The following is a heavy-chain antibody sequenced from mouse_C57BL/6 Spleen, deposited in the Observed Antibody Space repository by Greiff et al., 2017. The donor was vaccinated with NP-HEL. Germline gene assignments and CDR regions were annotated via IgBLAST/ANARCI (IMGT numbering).Heavy chain of an antibody. D-gene: IGHD1-1*01. Sequence: EVMLVESGGGLVQPGGSLSLSCAASGFTFTDYYMSWVRQPPGKALEWLGFIRNKANGYTTEYSASVKGRFTISRDNSQSILYLQMNALRAEDSATYYCARYIHYYGSSYAMDYWGQGTSVTVSS. CDR1: GFTFTDYY. J-gene: IGHJ4*01. CDR3: ARYIHYYGSSYAMDY. CDR2: IRNKANGYTT. V-gene: IGHV7-3*01.